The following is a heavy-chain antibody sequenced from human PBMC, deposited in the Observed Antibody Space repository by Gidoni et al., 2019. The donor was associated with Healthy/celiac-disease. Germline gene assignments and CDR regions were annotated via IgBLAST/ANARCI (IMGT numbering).Heavy chain of an antibody. V-gene: IGHV3-43*02. Sequence: ASGFTFDDYAMHWVRQAPGKGLEWVSLISGDGGSTYYADSVKGRFTISRDNSKNSLYLQMNSLRTEDTALYYCAKDTGYSSGWYTFGDYWGQGTLVTVSS. CDR3: AKDTGYSSGWYTFGDY. J-gene: IGHJ4*02. CDR1: GFTFDDYA. CDR2: ISGDGGST. D-gene: IGHD6-19*01.